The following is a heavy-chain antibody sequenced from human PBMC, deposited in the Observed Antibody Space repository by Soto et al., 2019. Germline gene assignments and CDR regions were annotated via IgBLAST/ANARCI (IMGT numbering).Heavy chain of an antibody. Sequence: ASVKVSCKASGYTFTNQYMHWVRQAPGQRLEWKGKINPLGGSTNYAEKFQGRVTMTRDTSTSTVYMELSSLRFEDTAVYYCASSTYYYDSSGSYWGQGTLVTVSS. CDR2: INPLGGST. D-gene: IGHD3-22*01. CDR1: GYTFTNQY. CDR3: ASSTYYYDSSGSY. V-gene: IGHV1-46*03. J-gene: IGHJ4*02.